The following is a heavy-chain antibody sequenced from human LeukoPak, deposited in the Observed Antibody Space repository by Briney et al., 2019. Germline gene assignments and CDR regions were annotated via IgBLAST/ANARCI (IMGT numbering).Heavy chain of an antibody. J-gene: IGHJ6*03. CDR3: AREPIIDIVVIPAAADYYHMDV. CDR2: ISAYNGNT. CDR1: GYTFSSYS. V-gene: IGHV1-18*01. Sequence: ASVKVSCKASGYTFSSYSISWVRQAPGQGLEWMGWISAYNGNTKYAQKLQGRVTMTTDSSTSTTYMELRSLRSDDTAVYYCAREPIIDIVVIPAAADYYHMDVWGKGTTVTVSS. D-gene: IGHD2-2*01.